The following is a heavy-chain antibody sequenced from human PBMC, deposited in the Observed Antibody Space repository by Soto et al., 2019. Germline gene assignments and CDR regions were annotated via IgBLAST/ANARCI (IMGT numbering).Heavy chain of an antibody. Sequence: PXGTLSLTFTVSGGSISTSSYYWGWIRQPPGKGLEWIGSIYYSGSTYYNPSLKSRVTISVDTSKNQFSLNLSSVTAADTAMYYCERLGDSSELRWAQGTLVTVSS. V-gene: IGHV4-39*01. J-gene: IGHJ4*02. CDR2: IYYSGST. D-gene: IGHD3-22*01. CDR1: GGSISTSSYY. CDR3: ERLGDSSELR.